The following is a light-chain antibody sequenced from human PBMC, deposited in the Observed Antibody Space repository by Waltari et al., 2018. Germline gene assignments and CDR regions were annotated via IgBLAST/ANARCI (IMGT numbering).Light chain of an antibody. CDR2: WAS. J-gene: IGKJ5*01. CDR3: QQYYSGPFT. Sequence: DIVMTQSPDSLAVSLGERATINRKSSQSVLYSPNNKNYLAWYQQKPGQPPKLLIYWASTRESGVPDRFTGSGSGTDFTLTISSLQAEDVAVYYCQQYYSGPFTFGQGTRLEIK. CDR1: QSVLYSPNNKNY. V-gene: IGKV4-1*01.